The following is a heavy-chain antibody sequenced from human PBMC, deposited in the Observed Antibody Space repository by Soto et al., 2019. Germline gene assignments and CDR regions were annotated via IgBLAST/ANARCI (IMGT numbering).Heavy chain of an antibody. J-gene: IGHJ4*02. CDR3: SRSTTVTRKSDY. D-gene: IGHD4-17*01. CDR2: IRTKDYGEAT. V-gene: IGHV3-49*03. CDR1: GFTFGDYG. Sequence: GSLRLSCKTFGFTFGDYGMSWFRQAPGKGLEWVGIIRTKDYGEATEYAGSVKGRFPISRDDSDRIVYLQMNSLTSGDTAIYYCSRSTTVTRKSDYWVQGA.